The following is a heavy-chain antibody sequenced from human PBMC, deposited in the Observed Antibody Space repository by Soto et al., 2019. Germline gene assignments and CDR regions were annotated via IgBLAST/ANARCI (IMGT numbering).Heavy chain of an antibody. D-gene: IGHD6-6*01. J-gene: IGHJ5*02. CDR1: GDSITSIYH. V-gene: IGHV4-38-2*02. CDR2: IYHSGTT. Sequence: SETLSLTCAVSGDSITSIYHWAWIRQPPGRGLEWVASIYHSGTTYYNPSLKSRVTISVDTSKNQFSLTLDSVSAADTAVYYCSRDGIPNSSSPFVIGHWGRGTLVTVSS. CDR3: SRDGIPNSSSPFVIGH.